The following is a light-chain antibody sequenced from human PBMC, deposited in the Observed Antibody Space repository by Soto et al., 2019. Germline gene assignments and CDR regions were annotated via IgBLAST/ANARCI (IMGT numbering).Light chain of an antibody. J-gene: IGKJ1*01. CDR3: QQNGRSPPWT. CDR1: QRVSSSY. CDR2: GAS. V-gene: IGKV3-20*01. Sequence: EIVLTQSPDTLSLSPGERATLSCRASQRVSSSYLAWYQQKPGQAPRLLIYGASIRATGIPDRFSGSGSGTDFTLTISRLEPEDFAVYYCQQNGRSPPWTFGQGTKGDIK.